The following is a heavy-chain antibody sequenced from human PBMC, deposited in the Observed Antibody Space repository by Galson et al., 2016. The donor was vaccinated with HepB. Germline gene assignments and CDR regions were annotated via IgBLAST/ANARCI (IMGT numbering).Heavy chain of an antibody. J-gene: IGHJ4*02. CDR3: VRDWDIGFRVRSVDF. D-gene: IGHD1-26*01. CDR1: DYTFTSYG. CDR2: ISANNGNA. V-gene: IGHV1-18*04. Sequence: SCKASDYTFTSYGISWVRQAPGQGLEWMGWISANNGNANYAQKFQGRVTMTTDTSTNTAYMELRSLRSDHTAIYYCVRDWDIGFRVRSVDFWGQGTLVIVSS.